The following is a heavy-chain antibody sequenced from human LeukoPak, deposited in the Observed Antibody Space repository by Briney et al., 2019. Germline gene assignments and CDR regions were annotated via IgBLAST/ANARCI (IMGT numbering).Heavy chain of an antibody. CDR2: IYYSGST. CDR3: ARAETYYDFWSGYYTGFDY. V-gene: IGHV4-59*01. J-gene: IGHJ4*02. CDR1: GGSISSYY. Sequence: SETLSLTCTVSGGSISSYYWSWIRQPPGKGLEWLGYIYYSGSTNYNPSLKSRVTISVDTSKNQFSLKLSSVTAADTAVYYCARAETYYDFWSGYYTGFDYWGQGTLVTVSS. D-gene: IGHD3-3*01.